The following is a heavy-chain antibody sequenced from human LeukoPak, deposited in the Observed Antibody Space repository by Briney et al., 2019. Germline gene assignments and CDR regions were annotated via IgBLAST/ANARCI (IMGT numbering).Heavy chain of an antibody. J-gene: IGHJ4*02. CDR1: GFTFSSYS. CDR3: ARDEGGSYYDDY. CDR2: ISISSSYI. D-gene: IGHD1-26*01. Sequence: PGGSLRLSCAASGFTFSSYSINWVRQAPGEGVEWGSSISISSSYISYAHSVRGRLTISRDNAKTALYLQMHSLRAEDTPVYSCARDEGGSYYDDYWAQGTLVTVSS. V-gene: IGHV3-21*01.